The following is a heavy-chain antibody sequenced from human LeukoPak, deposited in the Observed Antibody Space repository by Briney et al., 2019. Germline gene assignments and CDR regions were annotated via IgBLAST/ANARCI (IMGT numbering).Heavy chain of an antibody. V-gene: IGHV3-74*01. Sequence: PGGSLRLSCAASVFTFSSYWMHWVRQAPRKGRVWASCINSDGSSTSYADSVKGRFTISRDNAKNTLYLQMNSLRAEDTAVYYCAREADSSYFDYWGQGTLVTVSS. CDR3: AREADSSYFDY. CDR2: INSDGSST. J-gene: IGHJ4*02. CDR1: VFTFSSYW.